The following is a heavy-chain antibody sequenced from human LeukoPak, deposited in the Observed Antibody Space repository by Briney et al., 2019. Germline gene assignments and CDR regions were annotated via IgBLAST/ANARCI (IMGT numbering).Heavy chain of an antibody. CDR3: ARMPPLRYFEL. D-gene: IGHD3-9*01. J-gene: IGHJ4*02. CDR2: IYYSGST. CDR1: GGSISSYY. Sequence: SETLSLTCTVSGGSISSYYWSWIRQPPGKGLEWIGYIYYSGSTYYNPSLKSRVTISVDTSKNQFSLKLSSVTAADTAVYYCARMPPLRYFELWGQGTLVTVSS. V-gene: IGHV4-59*12.